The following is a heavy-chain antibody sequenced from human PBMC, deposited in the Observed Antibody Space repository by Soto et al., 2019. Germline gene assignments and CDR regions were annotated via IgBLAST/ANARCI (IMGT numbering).Heavy chain of an antibody. CDR3: ARNMDYYYGRGSGNGHGV. CDR2: INPKFGDT. D-gene: IGHD3-10*02. Sequence: QVQLVQSGAEVKEPGDSVRVSCEASGYTFTAYYIHWVRQAPGQGLEWMGWINPKFGDTTYAQDFQGRVSITRDMSISTVYMELSSLTSDYTAIYYCARNMDYYYGRGSGNGHGVWGQGTTVTVFS. CDR1: GYTFTAYY. J-gene: IGHJ6*02. V-gene: IGHV1-2*02.